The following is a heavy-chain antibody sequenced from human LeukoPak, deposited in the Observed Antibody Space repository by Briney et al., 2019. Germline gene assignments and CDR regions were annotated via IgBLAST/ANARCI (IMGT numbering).Heavy chain of an antibody. CDR1: GGSFSTYY. J-gene: IGHJ1*01. CDR3: ASPMVRGAPAEYFQH. V-gene: IGHV4-34*01. CDR2: INHSGST. D-gene: IGHD3-10*01. Sequence: AETLSLTCTVSGGSFSTYYWSWVRQPPGKGLEWMGEINHSGSTNYNPSLKSRGTMSVDSSKNQFSLKLSSVTAADTAVYYCASPMVRGAPAEYFQHWGQGTLVTVSS.